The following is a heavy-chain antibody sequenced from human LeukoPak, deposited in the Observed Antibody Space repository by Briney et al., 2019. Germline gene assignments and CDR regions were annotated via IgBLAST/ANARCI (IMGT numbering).Heavy chain of an antibody. D-gene: IGHD6-13*01. CDR3: ARRGTSSSWVHFDY. V-gene: IGHV4-4*02. CDR2: IYHSGST. J-gene: IGHJ4*02. CDR1: GGSISSGNW. Sequence: SETLSLTCAVSGGSISSGNWWSWVRQPPGKGLEWIGQIYHSGSTNYNPSLKSRVTISVEKSKNQFSLNLTSVTAADTAVYYCARRGTSSSWVHFDYWGQGTLVTVSS.